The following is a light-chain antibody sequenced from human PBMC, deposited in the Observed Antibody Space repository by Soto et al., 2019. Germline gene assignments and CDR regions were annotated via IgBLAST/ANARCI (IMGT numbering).Light chain of an antibody. Sequence: DIQMTQSPSTLSASVGDRVTITCRASQSISNWLAWYQQKPGKAPKLLIYDASSLESGVPSRFSGSGSGTEFTLTISSLQPDDFATYYCQKYNSDPYTFGQGTKLEIK. CDR2: DAS. CDR3: QKYNSDPYT. CDR1: QSISNW. V-gene: IGKV1-5*01. J-gene: IGKJ2*01.